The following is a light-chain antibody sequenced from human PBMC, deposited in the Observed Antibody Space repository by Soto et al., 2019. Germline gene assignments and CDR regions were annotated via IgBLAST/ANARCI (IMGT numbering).Light chain of an antibody. CDR2: EGS. Sequence: QSALTQPASVSGSPGQSITISCTGTSSDVGSYNLVSWYQQHPGKAPKLMIYEGSKRPSGVSNRFSGSKSGNTASLTISGLQAEDEADYYCCSYAGSSTLFGGGTEVTVL. J-gene: IGLJ2*01. V-gene: IGLV2-23*01. CDR1: SSDVGSYNL. CDR3: CSYAGSSTL.